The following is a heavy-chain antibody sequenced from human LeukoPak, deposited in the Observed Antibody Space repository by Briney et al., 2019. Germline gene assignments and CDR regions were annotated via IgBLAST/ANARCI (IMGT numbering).Heavy chain of an antibody. CDR2: IYYSGSN. D-gene: IGHD2-2*01. J-gene: IGHJ5*02. Sequence: SETLPLTCTVSGGSISSSSYYWGWIRQPPGKGLEWIGSIYYSGSNYYNPSLKSRVTISVDKSKNQFSLKLSSVTAADTAVYYCARQEIVVVPAAIIGWFAPWGQGTLVTVSS. CDR1: GGSISSSSYY. CDR3: ARQEIVVVPAAIIGWFAP. V-gene: IGHV4-39*01.